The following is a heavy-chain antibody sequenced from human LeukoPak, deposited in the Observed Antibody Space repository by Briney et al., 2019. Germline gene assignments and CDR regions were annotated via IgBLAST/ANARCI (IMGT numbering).Heavy chain of an antibody. Sequence: GGSLRLSCAASGFNFSDYSMNWVRQAPGKGLEWVSSISSGSNYIYYADSVKGRFTISRDNAKNSLYLQMNSLRAEDTAVYYCARGDIAVAGTHFQHWGQGTLVTVSS. CDR2: ISSGSNYI. D-gene: IGHD6-19*01. V-gene: IGHV3-21*01. J-gene: IGHJ1*01. CDR1: GFNFSDYS. CDR3: ARGDIAVAGTHFQH.